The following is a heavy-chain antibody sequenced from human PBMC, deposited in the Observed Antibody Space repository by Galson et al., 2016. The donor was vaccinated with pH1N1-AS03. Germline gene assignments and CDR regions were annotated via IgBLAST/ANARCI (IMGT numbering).Heavy chain of an antibody. Sequence: LSLTCAVSGAPISSGGLPWSWIRQPPGKGLEWIGYVYYTGSTYSKPSPKSRIFISADTSKNQFSLSLGSVTAADTAVYYCARGREQLMYYFDYWGQGILVTVSS. V-gene: IGHV4-30-4*07. J-gene: IGHJ4*02. CDR3: ARGREQLMYYFDY. D-gene: IGHD1-26*01. CDR2: VYYTGST. CDR1: GAPISSGGLP.